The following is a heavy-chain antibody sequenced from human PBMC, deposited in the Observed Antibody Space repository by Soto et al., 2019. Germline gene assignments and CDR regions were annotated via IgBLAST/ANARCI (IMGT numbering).Heavy chain of an antibody. J-gene: IGHJ6*02. Sequence: SETLSLTCAVSGGSISSGGHSWSWIRQPPGKGLEWIGYIYHSGSTYYNPSLKSRVTISVDRSKNQFSLKLSSVTAADTAVYYCARSCGGDCFGYGMDVWGQGTTVTVSS. CDR1: GGSISSGGHS. V-gene: IGHV4-30-2*01. CDR3: ARSCGGDCFGYGMDV. D-gene: IGHD2-21*02. CDR2: IYHSGST.